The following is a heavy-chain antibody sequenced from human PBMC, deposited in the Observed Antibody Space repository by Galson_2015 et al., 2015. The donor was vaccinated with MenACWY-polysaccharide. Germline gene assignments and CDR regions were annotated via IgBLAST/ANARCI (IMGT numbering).Heavy chain of an antibody. Sequence: SETLSLTCGVSVYSISSGYYWRWIRQPPGKGLEWIGSIYHSGSSSYNPSLKSRVTISVDTPKNHLPLNLSSVTAADTAGYYCARVEKYSGSYYILHWGQGTLVTVSS. CDR1: VYSISSGYY. V-gene: IGHV4-38-2*01. CDR2: IYHSGSS. J-gene: IGHJ4*02. CDR3: ARVEKYSGSYYILH. D-gene: IGHD1-26*01.